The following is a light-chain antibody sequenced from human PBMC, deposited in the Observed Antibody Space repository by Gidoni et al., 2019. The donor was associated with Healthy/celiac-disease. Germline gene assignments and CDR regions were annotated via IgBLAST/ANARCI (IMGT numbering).Light chain of an antibody. CDR1: QSISSY. CDR2: AAS. V-gene: IGKV1-39*01. Sequence: IQITQSPSSLSASVGDRVTITYRASQSISSYLNWYQQKPGKAPKLLIYAASSLQSGVPSRFSGSGSGTDFTLTISSLQPEDFATYYCQQSYSTPGTFGQGTKLEIK. J-gene: IGKJ2*02. CDR3: QQSYSTPGT.